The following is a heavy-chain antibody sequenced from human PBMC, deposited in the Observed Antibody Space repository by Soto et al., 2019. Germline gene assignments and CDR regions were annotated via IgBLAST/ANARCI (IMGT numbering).Heavy chain of an antibody. J-gene: IGHJ4*02. D-gene: IGHD3-22*01. CDR2: ISSSSSYI. CDR1: GFTFSSYS. Sequence: LRLSCAASGFTFSSYSMNWVRQAPGKGLEWVSSISSSSSYIYYADSVKGRFTISRDNAKNSLYLQMNSLRAEDTAVYYCARTQYYYDSSGYYLIPFFDYWGQGTLVTVSS. V-gene: IGHV3-21*01. CDR3: ARTQYYYDSSGYYLIPFFDY.